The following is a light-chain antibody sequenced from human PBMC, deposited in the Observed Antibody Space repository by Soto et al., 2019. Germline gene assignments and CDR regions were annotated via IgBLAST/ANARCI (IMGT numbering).Light chain of an antibody. CDR3: QQYTNWPPVT. J-gene: IGKJ2*01. CDR1: QSISHF. CDR2: GAS. V-gene: IGKV1-39*01. Sequence: DIEMTQSPSSLSASVGDSVTITCRASQSISHFLNWYQQKPGKAPRVLIYGASTLKGGVPSRFSGSGSGTEFTLTISSLQSEDFAVYYCQQYTNWPPVTFGQGTKLEIK.